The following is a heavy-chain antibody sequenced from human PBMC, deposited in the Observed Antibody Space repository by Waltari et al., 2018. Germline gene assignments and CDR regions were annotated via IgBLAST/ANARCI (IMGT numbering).Heavy chain of an antibody. V-gene: IGHV1-3*01. CDR1: GYTFTSYA. Sequence: QVQLVQSGAEVKKPGASVKVSCKASGYTFTSYAMHWVRPAPGQRLEWMGWINAGNGNTKYSQKFQGRVTITRDTSASTAYMELSSLRSEDTAVYYCARGVRELNYYGMDVWGQGTTVTVSS. D-gene: IGHD3-10*01. J-gene: IGHJ6*02. CDR3: ARGVRELNYYGMDV. CDR2: INAGNGNT.